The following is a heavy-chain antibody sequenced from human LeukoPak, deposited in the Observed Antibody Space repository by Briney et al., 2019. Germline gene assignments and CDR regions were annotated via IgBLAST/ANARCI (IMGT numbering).Heavy chain of an antibody. CDR3: ASWEDYGGKLGLHAFDI. D-gene: IGHD4-23*01. J-gene: IGHJ3*02. V-gene: IGHV3-30*04. Sequence: PGGSLRLPCAASGFTFSSYAMHWVRQAPGKGLEWVAVISYDGSNKYYADSVKGRFTISRDNSKNTLYLQMNSLRAEDTAVYYCASWEDYGGKLGLHAFDIWGQGTMVTVSS. CDR1: GFTFSSYA. CDR2: ISYDGSNK.